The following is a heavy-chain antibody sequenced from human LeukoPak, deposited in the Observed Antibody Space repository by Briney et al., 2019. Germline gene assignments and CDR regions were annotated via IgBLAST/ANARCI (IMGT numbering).Heavy chain of an antibody. Sequence: QPGGSLRLSCVVSGFTFSSYWMHWVRQDPGKGLVWVSRINPDGSVTGYADSVKGRFTVSRDNAKNTLYLQMNSLRAEDTAIYYCTRNFDYGGYLWGQGTLVTVSS. CDR3: TRNFDYGGYL. V-gene: IGHV3-74*01. D-gene: IGHD4-23*01. J-gene: IGHJ5*02. CDR2: INPDGSVT. CDR1: GFTFSSYW.